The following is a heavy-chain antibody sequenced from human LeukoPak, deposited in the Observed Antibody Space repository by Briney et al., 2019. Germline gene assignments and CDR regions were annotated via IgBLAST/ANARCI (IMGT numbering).Heavy chain of an antibody. CDR3: ARVVKQVVVRFDY. D-gene: IGHD2-15*01. CDR2: IYVTGST. Sequence: SETLSLTCTVSGGSISSSSYYWGWIRQPPGKGLEWIAYIYVTGSTYYNPSLQSRVTMSLDTSKNQFSLELKSVTAADTAVYYCARVVKQVVVRFDYWGQGTLVTVSS. V-gene: IGHV4-31*03. J-gene: IGHJ4*02. CDR1: GGSISSSSYY.